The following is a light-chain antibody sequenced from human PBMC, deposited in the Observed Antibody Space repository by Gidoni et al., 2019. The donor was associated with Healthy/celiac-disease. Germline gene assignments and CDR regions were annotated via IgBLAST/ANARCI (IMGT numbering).Light chain of an antibody. V-gene: IGKV2-28*01. CDR2: LGS. J-gene: IGKJ3*01. Sequence: DIVMTQSPLSLPVTPGAPASISCRSSQSLLHSNGYNYLDWYLQKPGQSPQLLSYLGSNRASGVPDRCSGSGSGTEFTLKISRVEAEDVGVYYCMQALQTPVTFGLGTKVDIK. CDR3: MQALQTPVT. CDR1: QSLLHSNGYNY.